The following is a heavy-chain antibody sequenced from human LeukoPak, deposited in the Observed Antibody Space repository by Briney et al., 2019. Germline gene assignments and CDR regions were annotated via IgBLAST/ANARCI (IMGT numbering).Heavy chain of an antibody. CDR1: GGSISRYY. Sequence: PSETLSLTCTVSGGSISRYYWSWIRQPPGEGLEWIGYIYYSGSTNYNPSLQSRVTISVVTSKNQFSLKLRSVTAADTAVYYCARDRPRNYYDSSGGYYGMDVWGQGTTVTVSS. CDR2: IYYSGST. V-gene: IGHV4-59*01. CDR3: ARDRPRNYYDSSGGYYGMDV. J-gene: IGHJ6*02. D-gene: IGHD3-22*01.